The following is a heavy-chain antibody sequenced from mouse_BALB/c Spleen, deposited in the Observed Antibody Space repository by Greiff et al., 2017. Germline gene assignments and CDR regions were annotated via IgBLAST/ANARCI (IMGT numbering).Heavy chain of an antibody. CDR3: ARDGRYGNYGAMDY. Sequence: VQLQQSGPGLVAPSQSLSITCTVSGFSLTSYGVHWVRQPPGKGLEWLGVIWAGGSTNYNSALMSRLSISKDNSKSQVFLKMNSLQTDDTAMYYCARDGRYGNYGAMDYWGQGTSVTVSS. D-gene: IGHD2-1*01. J-gene: IGHJ4*01. CDR2: IWAGGST. V-gene: IGHV2-9*02. CDR1: GFSLTSYG.